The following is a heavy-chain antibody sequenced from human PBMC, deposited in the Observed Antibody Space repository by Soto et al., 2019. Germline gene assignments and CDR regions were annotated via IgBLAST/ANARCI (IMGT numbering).Heavy chain of an antibody. D-gene: IGHD2-21*02. CDR2: ISYDGSDK. V-gene: IGHV3-30-3*01. J-gene: IGHJ3*02. CDR1: GFTFSSYA. Sequence: QVQLVESGGGVVQPGRSLRLSCAASGFTFSSYAMHWVRQAPGKGLAWVAVISYDGSDKYYADSVKGGFTISRDHSKNTLYLQMNSLRAEDTALYYCARYIVVLTATYVFDIWGQGTMVTVSS. CDR3: ARYIVVLTATYVFDI.